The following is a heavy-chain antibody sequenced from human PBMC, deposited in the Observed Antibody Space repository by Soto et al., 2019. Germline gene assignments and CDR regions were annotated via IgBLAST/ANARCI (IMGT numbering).Heavy chain of an antibody. CDR2: IYYSGNT. D-gene: IGHD3-16*01. CDR1: GGSISSGDYY. V-gene: IGHV4-30-4*01. Sequence: SETLSLTCTVSGGSISSGDYYWNWIRQPPGKGLEWIGNIYYSGNTDCNPSLKSRVTISVDTSKNQFSLNLSSVTAADSAVYYCAGQPTAGSFYDLGSYYYYYGMDVWGQGTTVIVSS. J-gene: IGHJ6*02. CDR3: AGQPTAGSFYDLGSYYYYYGMDV.